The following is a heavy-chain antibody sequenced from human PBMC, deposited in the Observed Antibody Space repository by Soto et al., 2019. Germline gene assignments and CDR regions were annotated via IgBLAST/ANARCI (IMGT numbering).Heavy chain of an antibody. V-gene: IGHV1-18*01. CDR3: ARDQQLPYIIGNPVAVAGNLGTVRAFDI. J-gene: IGHJ3*02. CDR2: ISAYNGNT. Sequence: ASVKVSCKASGYTFTSYGISWVRQAPGQGLEWMGWISAYNGNTNYAQKLQGRVTMTTDTSTSTAYMELRSLRSDDTAVYYCARDQQLPYIIGNPVAVAGNLGTVRAFDIWGQGTMVTVSS. D-gene: IGHD6-19*01. CDR1: GYTFTSYG.